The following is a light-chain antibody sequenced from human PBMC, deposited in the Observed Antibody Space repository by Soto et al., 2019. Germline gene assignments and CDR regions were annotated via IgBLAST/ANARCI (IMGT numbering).Light chain of an antibody. CDR3: TSYVGNDIWV. V-gene: IGLV2-8*01. CDR2: EVT. Sequence: QPALTQPPSASGSPGQSVTISCTGTSSDVGAYKYVSWYQQYPGKAPKLMIYEVTKRPSGVPDRFSGSKSGNTASLTVSGLQAEDEADYYCTSYVGNDIWVFGGGTKLTVL. CDR1: SSDVGAYKY. J-gene: IGLJ3*02.